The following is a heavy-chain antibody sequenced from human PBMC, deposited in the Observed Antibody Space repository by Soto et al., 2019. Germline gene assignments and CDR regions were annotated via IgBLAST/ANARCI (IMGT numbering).Heavy chain of an antibody. CDR2: IYHSRST. J-gene: IGHJ4*02. CDR1: GGSISSSDW. D-gene: IGHD2-21*01. Sequence: SETLSLTCAVSGGSISSSDWLTWVRQPPGKGLEWIGDIYHSRSTYYNPSLNSRVTISVDKSKTQFSLKLTSVTAADTAVYYCATDLDGDDFDYWGQGTLVTVSS. CDR3: ATDLDGDDFDY. V-gene: IGHV4-4*02.